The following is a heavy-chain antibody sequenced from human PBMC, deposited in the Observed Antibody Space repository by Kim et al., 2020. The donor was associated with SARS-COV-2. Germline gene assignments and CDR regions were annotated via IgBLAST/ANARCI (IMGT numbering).Heavy chain of an antibody. Sequence: GWSLRLSCVASGFAMRDYFMSWIRQAPGRGLEWVSYISTRASFTFYADSVKGRFTISRDDAKNSVFLQMNNLRAEDTGVYYCAREGLMLRAINTGDFWGQGTLLPVFS. J-gene: IGHJ1*01. V-gene: IGHV3-11*06. D-gene: IGHD3-16*01. CDR3: AREGLMLRAINTGDF. CDR2: ISTRASFT. CDR1: GFAMRDYF.